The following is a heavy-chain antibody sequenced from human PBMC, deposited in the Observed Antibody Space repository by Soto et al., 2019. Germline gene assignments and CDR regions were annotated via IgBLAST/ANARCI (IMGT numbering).Heavy chain of an antibody. CDR2: ISAYNGKT. CDR1: GYTFTSNG. D-gene: IGHD3-16*01. J-gene: IGHJ3*02. Sequence: GASVKVSCKASGYTFTSNGISWVRQAPGQGLEWMGWISAYNGKTNYAQKFQGRVTMTTDTSTSTAYMELRGLRSDDTAVYYCARHYDRDAFDIWGQGTMVTVSS. V-gene: IGHV1-18*01. CDR3: ARHYDRDAFDI.